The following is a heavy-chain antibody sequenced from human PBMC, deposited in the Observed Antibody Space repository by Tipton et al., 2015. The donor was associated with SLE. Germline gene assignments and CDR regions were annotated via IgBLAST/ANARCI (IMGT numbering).Heavy chain of an antibody. V-gene: IGHV1-46*01. CDR3: ARGKAVPIFGVVVGGYYYMDV. D-gene: IGHD3-3*01. J-gene: IGHJ6*03. CDR2: INPRGGST. CDR1: GYTFTSYY. Sequence: QSGAEVKKPGASVKVSCKASGYTFTSYYIHWVRQAPGQGLEWMGIINPRGGSTSYAQKFQGRVTMTRDTSTSTVYMELSSLRSEDTAVYYWARGKAVPIFGVVVGGYYYMDVWGKGTTVTVSS.